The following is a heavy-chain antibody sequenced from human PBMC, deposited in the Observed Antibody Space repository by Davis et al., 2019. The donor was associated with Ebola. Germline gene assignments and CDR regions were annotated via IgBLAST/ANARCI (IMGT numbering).Heavy chain of an antibody. J-gene: IGHJ6*02. CDR3: AKDQGIFYYYYGMDV. D-gene: IGHD3-9*01. Sequence: GGSLRLSCAASGFTFSSYGMHWVRQAPGKGLEWVAVISYDGSNKYYADSVKGRFTISRDNSKNTLYLQMNSLRAEDTAVYYCAKDQGIFYYYYGMDVWGQGTTVTVSS. V-gene: IGHV3-30*18. CDR1: GFTFSSYG. CDR2: ISYDGSNK.